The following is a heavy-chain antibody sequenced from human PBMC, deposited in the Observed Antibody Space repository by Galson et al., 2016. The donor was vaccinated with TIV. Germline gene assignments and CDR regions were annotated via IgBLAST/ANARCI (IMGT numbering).Heavy chain of an antibody. J-gene: IGHJ4*02. V-gene: IGHV3-21*01. CDR1: GFTFSSYS. Sequence: LRLSCAASGFTFSSYSMNWVRQAPGKGLEWVSSITSSSSYLYYADSVKGRFTISRDNARNSLFLQMTSLRADDTAIYYCAREKAVGPALLDFWGQGAPVTVSP. D-gene: IGHD2-15*01. CDR2: ITSSSSYL. CDR3: AREKAVGPALLDF.